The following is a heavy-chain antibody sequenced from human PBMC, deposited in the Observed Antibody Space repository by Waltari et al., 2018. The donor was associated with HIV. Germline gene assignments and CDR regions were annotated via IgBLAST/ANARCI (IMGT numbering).Heavy chain of an antibody. CDR3: ARHALRVGAAYWNFDL. V-gene: IGHV4-39*01. CDR2: IYYTGRA. J-gene: IGHJ2*01. CDR1: GGSVSSSSYF. D-gene: IGHD1-26*01. Sequence: QLQLQESGPGLVKPSETLSLTCTVPGGSVSSSSYFLGWIRQPSGQGLEWVGRIYYTGRAYYNPSLKSRVTISVDTSKNQFSLKVTSVTAADTAVYYCARHALRVGAAYWNFDLWGRGTLVTVSS.